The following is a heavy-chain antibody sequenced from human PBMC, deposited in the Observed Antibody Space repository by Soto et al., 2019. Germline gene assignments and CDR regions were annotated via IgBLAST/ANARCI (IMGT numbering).Heavy chain of an antibody. CDR2: ISAYNGDT. J-gene: IGHJ5*02. CDR1: GYTFTNYG. D-gene: IGHD4-4*01. V-gene: IGHV1-18*04. CDR3: AGDTLSTETTAWIDA. Sequence: QVQLVQSGAEVKKPGASVRVSCKASGYTFTNYGISWLRQAPGQGLEWLGWISAYNGDTNFAQKVQGRVTLTTDTTTKTAYMELWSLTYADTDMYYCAGDTLSTETTAWIDAWYQGTLVTVTS.